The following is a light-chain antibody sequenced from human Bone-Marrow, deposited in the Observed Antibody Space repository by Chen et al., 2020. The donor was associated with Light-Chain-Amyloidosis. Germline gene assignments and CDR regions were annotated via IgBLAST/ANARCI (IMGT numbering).Light chain of an antibody. Sequence: EIVLTQSPGTLSLSPGEGANLSCRASQTIRSNYLTWYHPKFGQAPRLLIYGSSSRATGIPDRFTGSGSGTDFTLTINRLEPEDFAMYYCQQYGTSPLTFGGGTKVEIK. CDR1: QTIRSNY. CDR3: QQYGTSPLT. CDR2: GSS. J-gene: IGKJ4*01. V-gene: IGKV3-20*01.